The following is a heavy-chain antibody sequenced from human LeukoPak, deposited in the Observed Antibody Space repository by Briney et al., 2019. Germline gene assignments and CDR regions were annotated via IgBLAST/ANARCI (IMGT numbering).Heavy chain of an antibody. CDR1: GFTFSSYA. CDR3: ASAKHYYTPGGI. Sequence: GGSLRLSCAASGFTFSSYAMHWVRQAPGKGLEWVAVISYDGSNKYYADSVKGRFTISRDNSKNTLYLQMNSLRAEDTAVYYCASAKHYYTPGGIWGQVTMVTVSS. CDR2: ISYDGSNK. J-gene: IGHJ3*02. D-gene: IGHD3-10*01. V-gene: IGHV3-30-3*01.